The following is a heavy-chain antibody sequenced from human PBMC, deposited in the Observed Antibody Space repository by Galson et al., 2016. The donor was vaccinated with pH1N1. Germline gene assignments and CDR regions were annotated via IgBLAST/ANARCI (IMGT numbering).Heavy chain of an antibody. CDR1: GFSLSSFW. V-gene: IGHV3-7*03. D-gene: IGHD3-22*01. Sequence: SLRLSCAASGFSLSSFWMTWVRQAPEKGLEWVANINEDGSKIYYVDSVKGRFTISRDNAKNSLYLQMDSLRAEDAALYYCVKDRAFYYDSSGYDYAFDIWGQGTMVTVAS. CDR3: VKDRAFYYDSSGYDYAFDI. J-gene: IGHJ3*02. CDR2: INEDGSKI.